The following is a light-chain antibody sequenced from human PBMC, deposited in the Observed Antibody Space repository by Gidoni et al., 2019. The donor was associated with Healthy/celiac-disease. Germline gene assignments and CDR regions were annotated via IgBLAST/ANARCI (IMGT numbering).Light chain of an antibody. CDR2: WAS. CDR3: QQYYSTPWT. CDR1: QSILYSSNNKNY. J-gene: IGKJ1*01. Sequence: DIVMTQSPDSLAVSLGVRATINCKSSQSILYSSNNKNYLAWYQQKPRQPPKLLIYWASTRESGVPDRFSGSGSGTDFTLTISSLQAEDVAVYYCQQYYSTPWTFGQGTKVEIK. V-gene: IGKV4-1*01.